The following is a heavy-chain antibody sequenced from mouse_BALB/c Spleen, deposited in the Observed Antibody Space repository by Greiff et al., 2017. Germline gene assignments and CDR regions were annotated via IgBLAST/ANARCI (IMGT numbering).Heavy chain of an antibody. V-gene: IGHV1-54*01. J-gene: IGHJ2*01. Sequence: QVQLKESGAELVRPGTSVKVSCKASGYAFTNYLIEWVKQRPGQGLEWIGVINPGSGGTNYNEKFKGKATLTADKSSSTAYMQLSSLTSDDSAVYFCARSDYDGSSYGYWGQGTTLTVAS. CDR3: ARSDYDGSSYGY. D-gene: IGHD1-1*01. CDR2: INPGSGGT. CDR1: GYAFTNYL.